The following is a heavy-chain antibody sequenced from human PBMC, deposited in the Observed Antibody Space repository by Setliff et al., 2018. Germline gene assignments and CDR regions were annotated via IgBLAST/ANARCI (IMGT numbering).Heavy chain of an antibody. CDR2: IRGKSDSYAT. Sequence: GGSLRLSCAASGFTFSGSAMYWVRQASGKGLEWVGRIRGKSDSYATIYAASVRGRFTISRDDSKNTAYLQMNSLKTEDTAVYYCAAAPAGSDVFDMWGQGTMVTVSS. V-gene: IGHV3-73*01. J-gene: IGHJ3*02. D-gene: IGHD6-13*01. CDR3: AAAPAGSDVFDM. CDR1: GFTFSGSA.